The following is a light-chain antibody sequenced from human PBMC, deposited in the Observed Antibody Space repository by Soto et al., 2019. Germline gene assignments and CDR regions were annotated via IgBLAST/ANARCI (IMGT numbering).Light chain of an antibody. J-gene: IGLJ3*02. CDR3: LLYYGGVWV. CDR2: STT. CDR1: SGAVTSGYY. Sequence: QAVVTQEPSLTVSPGGTVTLTCASSSGAVTSGYYPNWFQQKPGQAPRALIYSTTNTHSWTPARFSGSLLGGKAALTLSGVQPEDEPEYFCLLYYGGVWVFGGGTKLTVL. V-gene: IGLV7-43*01.